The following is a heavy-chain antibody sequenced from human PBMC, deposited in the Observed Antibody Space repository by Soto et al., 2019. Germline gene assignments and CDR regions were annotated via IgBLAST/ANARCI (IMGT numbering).Heavy chain of an antibody. V-gene: IGHV4-31*02. CDR1: GGSISSGGYY. D-gene: IGHD5-18*01. CDR2: IFHSGDT. Sequence: SETLSLTCTVSGGSISSGGYYWSWIRQHPGKGLEWIGTIFHSGDTSYNPSLKSRVIMAKDTSRSQFSLIVSSVTAADTAVYYCARNGYTYGMDVWGQGTTVTVSS. J-gene: IGHJ6*02. CDR3: ARNGYTYGMDV.